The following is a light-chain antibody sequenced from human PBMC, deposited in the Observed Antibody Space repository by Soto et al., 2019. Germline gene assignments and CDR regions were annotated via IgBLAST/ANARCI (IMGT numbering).Light chain of an antibody. CDR3: SSYTRSGTLV. CDR2: EVY. V-gene: IGLV2-14*01. Sequence: QSALTQPASVSGSPGQSITISCSGASSDVGGFKYVSWYLHHPGKVPKLIIYEVYYRPSGISNRFSGSKSDNTASLTISGLQAEDEADYYCSSYTRSGTLVFGTGTKLTVL. J-gene: IGLJ1*01. CDR1: SSDVGGFKY.